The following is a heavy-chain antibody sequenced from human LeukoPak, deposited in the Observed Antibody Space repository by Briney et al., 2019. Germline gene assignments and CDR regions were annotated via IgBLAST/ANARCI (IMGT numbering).Heavy chain of an antibody. CDR2: ISSSSSYI. Sequence: GGSHCLSCAASGFTFSSYSLNWVRQAPGKGLEWVSSISSSSSYIYYADSVKGRFTISRDNAKNSLYLQMNSLRAEDTAVYYCASTEVTTSYFDYGGEETLVTVSS. D-gene: IGHD4-11*01. V-gene: IGHV3-21*01. CDR3: ASTEVTTSYFDY. CDR1: GFTFSSYS. J-gene: IGHJ4*02.